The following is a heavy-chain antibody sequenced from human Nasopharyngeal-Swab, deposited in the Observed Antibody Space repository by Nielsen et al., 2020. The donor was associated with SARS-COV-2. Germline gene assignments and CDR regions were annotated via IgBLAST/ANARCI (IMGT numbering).Heavy chain of an antibody. J-gene: IGHJ4*02. CDR1: GLTFGDYA. CDR2: IRSEANGGTA. Sequence: GGSLRLSCTTSGLTFGDYAMSWVRQAPGKGLEWVGFIRSEANGGTAEYAVSVEGRFSISRDDSKSIAYLQMNSLKTEDTAVYYCTGYSTIFYWGQGTLVTVSS. CDR3: TGYSTIFY. D-gene: IGHD2-2*01. V-gene: IGHV3-49*04.